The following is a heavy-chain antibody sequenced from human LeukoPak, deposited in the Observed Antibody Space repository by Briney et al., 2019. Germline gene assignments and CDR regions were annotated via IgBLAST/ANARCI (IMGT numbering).Heavy chain of an antibody. CDR1: GYTFTSYY. V-gene: IGHV1-46*01. CDR2: INPSGGST. CDR3: ARDPYGDYYIDV. Sequence: GASVKVSCKASGYTFTSYYMHWVRQAPGQGLEWMGIINPSGGSTSYAQKFQGRVTMTRDTSTSTVYMELSSLRSEDTAVYYCARDPYGDYYIDVWGKGTTVTISS. J-gene: IGHJ6*03. D-gene: IGHD4-17*01.